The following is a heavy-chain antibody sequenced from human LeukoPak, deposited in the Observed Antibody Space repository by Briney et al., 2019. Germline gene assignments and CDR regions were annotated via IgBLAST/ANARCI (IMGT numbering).Heavy chain of an antibody. CDR3: ARLGYRYNSYAFDI. Sequence: NPSETLSLTCTVSGGSISSYYWSWIRQPPGKGLEWIGYIYYSGSTNYNPSLKGRVTISVDTSKNQFSLKLSSVTAADTAVYYCARLGYRYNSYAFDIWGQGTMVTVSS. D-gene: IGHD1-20*01. CDR1: GGSISSYY. V-gene: IGHV4-59*08. J-gene: IGHJ3*02. CDR2: IYYSGST.